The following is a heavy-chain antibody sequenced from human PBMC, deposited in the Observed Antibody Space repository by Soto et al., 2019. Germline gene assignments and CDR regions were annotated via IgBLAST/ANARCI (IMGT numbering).Heavy chain of an antibody. CDR3: ARTSVDGDYYYYVDV. V-gene: IGHV4-39*01. CDR1: GGSISSSSYY. CDR2: IYYSGST. D-gene: IGHD2-15*01. Sequence: SETLSLTCTVSGGSISSSSYYWGWIRQPPGKGLEWIGSIYYSGSTYYNPSLKSRVTISVDTSKNQFSLKLSSVTAADTAVYYCARTSVDGDYYYYVDVWGKGTTVTVSS. J-gene: IGHJ6*03.